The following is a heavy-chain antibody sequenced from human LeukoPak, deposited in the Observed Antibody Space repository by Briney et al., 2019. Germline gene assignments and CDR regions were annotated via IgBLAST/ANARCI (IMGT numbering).Heavy chain of an antibody. V-gene: IGHV4-39*07. CDR2: IYYSGST. D-gene: IGHD6-19*01. CDR3: ARGGSGWYSGGYWYFDL. CDR1: GGSISSSSYY. J-gene: IGHJ2*01. Sequence: SETLSLTCTVSGGSISSSSYYWGWIRQPPGTGLEWIGSIYYSGSTYYNPSLKSRVTISVDTSKNQFSLKLSSVTAADTAVYYCARGGSGWYSGGYWYFDLWGRGTLVTVSS.